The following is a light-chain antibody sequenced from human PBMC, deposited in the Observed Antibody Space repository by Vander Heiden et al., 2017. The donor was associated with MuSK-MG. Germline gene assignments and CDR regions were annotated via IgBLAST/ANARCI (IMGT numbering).Light chain of an antibody. V-gene: IGKV1-33*01. CDR2: DAS. CDR3: QQDDDLPIT. Sequence: DIQMTQSPSSLSASVGDRVTITCQASQDISNYLNWYQQKPGKAPKLLIYDASNLETGVPSRFSGSGSGTDFTFTISILHPEDVATYYCQQDDDLPITFGQGTQLEIK. J-gene: IGKJ5*01. CDR1: QDISNY.